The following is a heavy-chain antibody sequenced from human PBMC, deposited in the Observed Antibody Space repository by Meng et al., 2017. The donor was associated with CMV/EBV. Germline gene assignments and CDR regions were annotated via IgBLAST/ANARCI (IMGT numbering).Heavy chain of an antibody. CDR1: GYSFTRYW. Sequence: GESLKISCKGSGYSFTRYWIGWVRQRPGKGLEWMGVIYPGDSDTRYSPSFQGQVTISVDKSISTAYLQWSSLKASDTAMYFCARPYYYDYSNYRYFDLWGRGTLVTVSS. V-gene: IGHV5-51*01. D-gene: IGHD3-16*01. CDR2: IYPGDSDT. CDR3: ARPYYYDYSNYRYFDL. J-gene: IGHJ2*01.